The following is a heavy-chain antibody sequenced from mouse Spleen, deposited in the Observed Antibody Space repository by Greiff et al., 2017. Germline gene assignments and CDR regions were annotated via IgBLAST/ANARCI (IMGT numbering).Heavy chain of an antibody. CDR2: ISYDGSN. Sequence: EVQLQQSGPGLVKPSQSLSLTCSVTGYSITSGYYWNWIRQFPGNKLEWMGYISYDGSNNYNPSLKNRISITRDTSKNQFFLKLNSVTTEDTATYYCAIYDYDGWYFDVWGTGTTVTVSS. V-gene: IGHV3-6*01. CDR1: GYSITSGYY. CDR3: AIYDYDGWYFDV. D-gene: IGHD2-4*01. J-gene: IGHJ1*03.